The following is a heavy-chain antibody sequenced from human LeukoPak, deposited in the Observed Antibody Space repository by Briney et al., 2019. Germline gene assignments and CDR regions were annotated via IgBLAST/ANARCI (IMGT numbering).Heavy chain of an antibody. Sequence: ASVKVSCKASGYTFSMYYMHWVRQAPGQGLEWMGIINPSGETKAYAQRFQGRVTMTSDTSTNTLYMELSSLRSEDTAVYYCARGGDYGDYFEYWGQGTLVTVSS. D-gene: IGHD4-17*01. CDR1: GYTFSMYY. CDR3: ARGGDYGDYFEY. J-gene: IGHJ4*01. V-gene: IGHV1-46*01. CDR2: INPSGETK.